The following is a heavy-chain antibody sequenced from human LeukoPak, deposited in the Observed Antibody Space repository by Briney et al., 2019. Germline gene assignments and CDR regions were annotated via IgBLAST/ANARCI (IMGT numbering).Heavy chain of an antibody. CDR1: GFTFTNYA. CDR3: AKREKGTTGRFFDY. CDR2: ISEGVGNT. D-gene: IGHD4-17*01. J-gene: IGHJ4*02. Sequence: GGSLRLSCAASGFTFTNYAMTWVRQAPGKGLEWVSGISEGVGNTYYADSVKGRFTISRDHSKNTLYLQMNSLRAEDTALYYCAKREKGTTGRFFDYWGQGTLVSVSS. V-gene: IGHV3-23*01.